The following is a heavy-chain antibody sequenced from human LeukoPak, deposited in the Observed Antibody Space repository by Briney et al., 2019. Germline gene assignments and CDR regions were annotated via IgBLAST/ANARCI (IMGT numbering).Heavy chain of an antibody. CDR2: IYYSGST. D-gene: IGHD6-6*01. V-gene: IGHV4-31*03. CDR3: ATDRQHSSSYYYYGMDV. Sequence: RTSETLSLTCTVSGGSISSGGYYWSWIRQHPGKGLEWIGDIYYSGSTCYNPSLNSRVTISVDTSKNQFSLKLSSVTAADTAVYYCATDRQHSSSYYYYGMDVWGQGTTVTVSS. J-gene: IGHJ6*02. CDR1: GGSISSGGYY.